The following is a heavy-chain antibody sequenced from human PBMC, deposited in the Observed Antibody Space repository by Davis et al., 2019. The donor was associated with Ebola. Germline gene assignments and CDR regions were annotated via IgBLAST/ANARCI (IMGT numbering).Heavy chain of an antibody. V-gene: IGHV3-30*14. CDR3: VKDSPMYYYDSSGYHTLYYFDY. CDR2: ISYDGSNK. CDR1: GFTFSSYA. D-gene: IGHD3-22*01. J-gene: IGHJ4*02. Sequence: SLCLSCAASGFTFSSYAMHWVRQAPGKGLEWVAVISYDGSNKYYADSVKGRFTISRDNSKNILYLQMSSLRAEDTAVYYCVKDSPMYYYDSSGYHTLYYFDYWGQGTLVTVSS.